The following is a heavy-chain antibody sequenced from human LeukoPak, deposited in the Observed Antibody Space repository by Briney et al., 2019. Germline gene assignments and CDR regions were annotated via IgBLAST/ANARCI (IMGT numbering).Heavy chain of an antibody. Sequence: SETLSLTCTVSGGSISSSSHYWAWIRQHAGTGLEWIGTIFHDGSTYYNPFLKSRVTISVDTSTNQFSLNVASVTAADTAVYYCASHRGLLWFGDLTGFDYWGQGALARVSS. CDR1: GGSISSSSHY. CDR3: ASHRGLLWFGDLTGFDY. D-gene: IGHD3-10*01. CDR2: IFHDGST. V-gene: IGHV4-39*01. J-gene: IGHJ4*02.